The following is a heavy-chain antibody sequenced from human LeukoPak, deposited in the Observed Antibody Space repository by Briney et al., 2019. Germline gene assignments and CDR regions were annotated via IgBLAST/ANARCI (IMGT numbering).Heavy chain of an antibody. CDR3: ARVVIPSQYYYYYYMDV. V-gene: IGHV1-18*01. CDR1: GYTFTSYG. J-gene: IGHJ6*03. CDR2: ISAYNGNT. Sequence: ASVKVSCKASGYTFTSYGISWVRQAPGQGLEWMGWISAYNGNTNYAQKLQGRVTMTTDTSTSTAYMELRSLRSDDTAVYYRARVVIPSQYYYYYYMDVWGKGTAVTISS. D-gene: IGHD3-16*02.